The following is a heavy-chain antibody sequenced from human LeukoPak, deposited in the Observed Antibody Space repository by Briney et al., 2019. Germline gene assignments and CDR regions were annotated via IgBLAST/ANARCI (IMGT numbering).Heavy chain of an antibody. J-gene: IGHJ5*02. CDR2: ISSSSSTI. D-gene: IGHD4-23*01. CDR1: GLTFSSYA. Sequence: GGSLRLSCAASGLTFSSYAMNWVRQAPGKGLEWVSCISSSSSTIYYADSVKGRFTISRDNAKNSLYLQMNSLRAEDTAVYYCARSPPFTVAGWFDPWGQGTLVTVSS. CDR3: ARSPPFTVAGWFDP. V-gene: IGHV3-48*01.